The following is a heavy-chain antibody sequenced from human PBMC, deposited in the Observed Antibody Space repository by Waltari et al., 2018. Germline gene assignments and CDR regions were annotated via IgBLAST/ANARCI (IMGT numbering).Heavy chain of an antibody. CDR1: GWSFSGYY. CDR3: ARGEYYYYGSGSPLWD. Sequence: QVQLQQWGAGLLKPSETLSLTCAVYGWSFSGYYWCCIRQPPGKGLEWIGEINHSGSTNYNPSLKSRVTISVDTSKNQFSLKLSSVTAADTAVYYCARGEYYYYGSGSPLWDWGQGTLVTVSS. V-gene: IGHV4-34*01. D-gene: IGHD3-10*01. J-gene: IGHJ4*02. CDR2: INHSGST.